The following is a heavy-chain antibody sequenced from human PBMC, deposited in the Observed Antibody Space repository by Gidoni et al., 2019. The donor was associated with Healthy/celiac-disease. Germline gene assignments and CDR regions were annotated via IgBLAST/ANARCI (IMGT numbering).Heavy chain of an antibody. CDR1: GGAISSSSYY. D-gene: IGHD6-19*01. J-gene: IGHJ4*02. CDR3: ARRGAVAGSIY. Sequence: QLQLQEPGTGLVKPSETLSLTCTVSGGAISSSSYYWGWIRPPPGKGLEWIGSIYYSGSTYYHPSLKSRVTISVDTSTNQFSLKLSSVTAADTAVYYCARRGAVAGSIYWGQGTLVTVSS. CDR2: IYYSGST. V-gene: IGHV4-39*01.